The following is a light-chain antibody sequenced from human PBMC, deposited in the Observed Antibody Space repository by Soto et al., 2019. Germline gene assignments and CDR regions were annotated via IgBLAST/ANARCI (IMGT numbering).Light chain of an antibody. J-gene: IGLJ2*01. Sequence: QSALTQPPSASGSPGQSVTISCTGTSSDVGGYNYVSWYQQHPGKAPKLMIYEVSKRPSGVPDRFSGSKSGNTASLTVSGLQAADDADYYCSSYAGSPPVFGGGTKLTVL. CDR2: EVS. CDR3: SSYAGSPPV. CDR1: SSDVGGYNY. V-gene: IGLV2-8*01.